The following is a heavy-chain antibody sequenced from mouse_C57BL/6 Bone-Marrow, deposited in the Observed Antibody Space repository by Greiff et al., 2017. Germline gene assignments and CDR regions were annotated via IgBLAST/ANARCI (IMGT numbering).Heavy chain of an antibody. CDR3: ARDVYYYGSSYVRYFDY. CDR2: IYPGDGDT. CDR1: GYAFSSSW. V-gene: IGHV1-82*01. D-gene: IGHD1-1*01. Sequence: VKLQESGPELVKPVASVKISCKASGYAFSSSWMNWVKQRPGKGLEWIGRIYPGDGDTNYNGKFKGKATLTADKSSSTAYMQLSSLTSEDSAVYFCARDVYYYGSSYVRYFDYWGQGTTLTVSS. J-gene: IGHJ2*01.